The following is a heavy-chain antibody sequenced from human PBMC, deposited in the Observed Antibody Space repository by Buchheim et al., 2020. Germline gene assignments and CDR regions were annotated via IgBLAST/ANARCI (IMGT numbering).Heavy chain of an antibody. D-gene: IGHD3-22*01. CDR3: ARDLYDSSGFYSY. Sequence: EVQLVESGGGLVKPGGSLRLSCAASGFTFSSYSMNWVRQAPGKGLEWVSFISSSGTYIYYADSVKGRFTISRDNAKNLLYLQMNSLRAEDTAVYYCARDLYDSSGFYSYWGQGTL. CDR1: GFTFSSYS. V-gene: IGHV3-21*01. CDR2: ISSSGTYI. J-gene: IGHJ4*02.